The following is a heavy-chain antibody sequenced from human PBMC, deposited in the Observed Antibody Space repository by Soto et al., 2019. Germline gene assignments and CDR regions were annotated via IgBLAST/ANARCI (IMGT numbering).Heavy chain of an antibody. J-gene: IGHJ5*02. CDR2: IYTSWST. CDR1: GCSISSYY. V-gene: IGHV4-4*07. CDR3: ARDANCVDP. Sequence: SETLSLTCSVSGCSISSYYWSWIRQPAGKGLECIGRIYTSWSTNYNASLNRRVTMSVDTCKNQFSLKHTSVTAADTAVSFPARDANCVDPWGHGTLVTVSS.